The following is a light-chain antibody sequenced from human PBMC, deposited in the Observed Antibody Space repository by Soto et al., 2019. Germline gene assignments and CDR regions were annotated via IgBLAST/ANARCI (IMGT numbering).Light chain of an antibody. Sequence: IKLTQSPSSLSAKIRDGVTITCRASQSISSYLNWYQQKPGKAPKLLIYAASSLQSGVPSRFSGSGSGTDFTLTISSLEPEDFAVYYCQQRSNWPITSGQGARLEI. V-gene: IGKV1-39*01. CDR1: QSISSY. CDR3: QQRSNWPIT. J-gene: IGKJ5*01. CDR2: AAS.